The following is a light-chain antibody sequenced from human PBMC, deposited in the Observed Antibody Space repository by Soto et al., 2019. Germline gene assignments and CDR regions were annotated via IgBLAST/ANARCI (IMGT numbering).Light chain of an antibody. Sequence: EIVVTQSPALLSVSPGERVTLSCRASQSVISSIAWYQQKLGQAPRLLIYGASTRATGIPARFSGSGSGTEFFLTLSSLQSEDFAMYYCQHYNNSLGTFGGGTK. J-gene: IGKJ4*01. CDR1: QSVISS. CDR3: QHYNNSLGT. CDR2: GAS. V-gene: IGKV3-15*01.